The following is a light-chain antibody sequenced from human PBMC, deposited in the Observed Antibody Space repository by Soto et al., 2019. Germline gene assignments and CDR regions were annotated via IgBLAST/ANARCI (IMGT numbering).Light chain of an antibody. J-gene: IGLJ1*01. Sequence: QSALTQPASVSGSPGQSITISCTGTSSDVGSYNLVSWYQQHPGKAPKLMIYEGSKRPSGVSNRFSGSKSGNTASLTISGLQAEEEADYYCCSYAGSSTPYVFGTGTQLTVL. CDR3: CSYAGSSTPYV. V-gene: IGLV2-23*01. CDR2: EGS. CDR1: SSDVGSYNL.